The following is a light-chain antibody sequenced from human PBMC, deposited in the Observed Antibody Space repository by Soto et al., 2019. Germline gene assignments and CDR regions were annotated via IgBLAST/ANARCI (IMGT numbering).Light chain of an antibody. Sequence: IQLTQSPSSLSASIGDGVTITCRAGQGISTFLAWYQQTPRKAPKLLIYAASTLQSGVPSRFSGSGSGTDFTLTISSLQPEDFATYYCQQIHSYPLTFGGGTKVDIK. J-gene: IGKJ4*01. CDR3: QQIHSYPLT. CDR2: AAS. V-gene: IGKV1-9*01. CDR1: QGISTF.